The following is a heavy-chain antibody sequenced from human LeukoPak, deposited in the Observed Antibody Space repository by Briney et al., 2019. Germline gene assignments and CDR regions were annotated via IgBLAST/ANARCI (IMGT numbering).Heavy chain of an antibody. CDR3: ARVRKQHYYDNSHHRDASDI. CDR2: INWNGNNV. CDR1: GFTFDDYG. J-gene: IGHJ3*02. D-gene: IGHD3-22*01. V-gene: IGHV3-20*04. Sequence: GGSLRPSCATSGFTFDDYGMNWVRQAPGKGLEWVSNINWNGNNVDYADSVKGRFTISRDKAKNSLHLQMNSLRAEDTAVYFCARVRKQHYYDNSHHRDASDIWGQGTMVIVSS.